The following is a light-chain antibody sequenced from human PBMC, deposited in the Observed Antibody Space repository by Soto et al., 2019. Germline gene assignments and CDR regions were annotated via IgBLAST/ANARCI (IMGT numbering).Light chain of an antibody. CDR1: QSISSW. J-gene: IGKJ1*01. CDR3: QQYNSYSPWT. Sequence: DVQMTQSPSSLSASVGHRVTLTCRSSQSISSWLAWYQQKPGKAPKLLXYDASSLESGVPSRFSGSGSGTEFTLTISSLQPDDFATYYCQQYNSYSPWTFGQGTKVDIK. V-gene: IGKV1-5*01. CDR2: DAS.